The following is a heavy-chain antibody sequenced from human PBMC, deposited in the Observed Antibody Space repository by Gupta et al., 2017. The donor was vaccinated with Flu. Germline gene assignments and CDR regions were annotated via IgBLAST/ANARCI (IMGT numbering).Heavy chain of an antibody. V-gene: IGHV4-39*01. CDR1: GDSISTSDFY. CDR2: IHHSGRT. D-gene: IGHD1-14*01. J-gene: IGHJ5*02. Sequence: QLQLQESGPGLAKTSETLSLPCTVSGDSISTSDFYWAWIRQPPGKGLECIGGIHHSGRTYYNPSLKSRVTMSVDTPKYQFSLKLSSVTAADTAVYYCAARRKDLNWFDPWGQGTLVTVSS. CDR3: AARRKDLNWFDP.